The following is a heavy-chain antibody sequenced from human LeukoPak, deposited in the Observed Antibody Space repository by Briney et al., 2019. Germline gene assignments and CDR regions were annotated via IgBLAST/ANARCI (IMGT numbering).Heavy chain of an antibody. Sequence: SVKVSCKASGGTFSSYAISWVRQAPGQGLEWMGGIIPIFGTANYAQKFQGRVTITADESTSTAYMELSSLRSEDTAVYYCARDSYYYDSSGYYYFDYWGQGTLVTVSS. CDR2: IIPIFGTA. CDR3: ARDSYYYDSSGYYYFDY. J-gene: IGHJ4*02. CDR1: GGTFSSYA. D-gene: IGHD3-22*01. V-gene: IGHV1-69*13.